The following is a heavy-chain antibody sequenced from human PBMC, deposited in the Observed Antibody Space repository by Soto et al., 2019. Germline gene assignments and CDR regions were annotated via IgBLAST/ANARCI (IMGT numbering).Heavy chain of an antibody. D-gene: IGHD2-2*01. CDR3: ARLVVPAAIPGYYYMDV. CDR2: IYYSGST. Sequence: PSETLSLTCTVSGGSISSYYWSWIRQPPGKGLEWIGYIYYSGSTNYNPSLKSRVTISVDTSKNQFSLKLSSVTAADTAVYYCARLVVPAAIPGYYYMDVCGKGTTVTVSS. CDR1: GGSISSYY. V-gene: IGHV4-59*08. J-gene: IGHJ6*03.